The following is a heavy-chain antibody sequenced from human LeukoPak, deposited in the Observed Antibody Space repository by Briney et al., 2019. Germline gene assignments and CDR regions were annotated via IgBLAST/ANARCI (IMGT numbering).Heavy chain of an antibody. J-gene: IGHJ4*01. CDR1: GYSISSGYY. Sequence: SETLSLTCAVSGYSISSGYYWGWIRQPPGKGLEWIGSIYHSGNTYYNPSLKSLVTISVDTSKNQFSLNMTSVTAADTAVYYCXXXXTYGGNSGFDYWGLGTLVTVSS. D-gene: IGHD4-23*01. CDR2: IYHSGNT. V-gene: IGHV4-38-2*01. CDR3: XXXXTYGGNSGFDY.